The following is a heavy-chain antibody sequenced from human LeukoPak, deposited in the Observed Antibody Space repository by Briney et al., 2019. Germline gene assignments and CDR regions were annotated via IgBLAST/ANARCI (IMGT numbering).Heavy chain of an antibody. J-gene: IGHJ3*02. CDR1: GFTFSSYW. V-gene: IGHV3-7*01. CDR2: IKQDGSEK. D-gene: IGHD3-22*01. CDR3: ATGGYYYDSSGPFRI. Sequence: GSLRLSCAAFGFTFSSYWMSWVRQAPGKGLEWVANIKQDGSEKYYVDSVKGRFTISRDNAKNSLYLQMNSLRAEDTAVYYCATGGYYYDSSGPFRIWGQGTMVTVSS.